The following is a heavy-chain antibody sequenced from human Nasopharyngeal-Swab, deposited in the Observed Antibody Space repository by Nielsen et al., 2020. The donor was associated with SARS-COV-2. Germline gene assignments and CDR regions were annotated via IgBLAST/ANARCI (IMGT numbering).Heavy chain of an antibody. V-gene: IGHV4-39*07. D-gene: IGHD1-14*01. J-gene: IGHJ4*02. CDR2: IYYSGSA. CDR3: ARVGRVIDY. Sequence: WIRQPPGKGPEWIGNIYYSGSAYCNPSLKSRVTISVDTSKNQFSLNLISVTAADAAVYYCARVGRVIDYWGQGTLVTVSS.